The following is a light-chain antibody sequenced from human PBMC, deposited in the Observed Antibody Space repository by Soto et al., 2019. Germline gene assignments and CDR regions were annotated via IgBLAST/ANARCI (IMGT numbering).Light chain of an antibody. CDR3: LQSDTFPYT. CDR2: TAS. Sequence: DIQMTQSPSSVSASVGDRVIISCRASQDIDRWLAWFQHKPGKAPKLLISTASSLQSGVPSRFSGSGSGTDFTLTIASLQFEDFANYYCLQSDTFPYTFGLGTKLEIK. J-gene: IGKJ2*01. V-gene: IGKV1D-12*01. CDR1: QDIDRW.